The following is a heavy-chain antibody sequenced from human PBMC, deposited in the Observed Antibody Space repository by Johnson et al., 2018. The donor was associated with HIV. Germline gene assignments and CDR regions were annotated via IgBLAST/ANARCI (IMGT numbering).Heavy chain of an antibody. Sequence: QVQLVESGGGVVQPGRSLRLSCAASGFTFSSYAMHWVRQAPGKGLEWVAVISYDGSNKYYRDSVKGRFTISRDNSKNTLYLQINSLRVEDTAVYYCARDQGGWAARPEDAFDVWGQGTMVTVSS. D-gene: IGHD6-6*01. J-gene: IGHJ3*01. CDR2: ISYDGSNK. V-gene: IGHV3-30-3*01. CDR1: GFTFSSYA. CDR3: ARDQGGWAARPEDAFDV.